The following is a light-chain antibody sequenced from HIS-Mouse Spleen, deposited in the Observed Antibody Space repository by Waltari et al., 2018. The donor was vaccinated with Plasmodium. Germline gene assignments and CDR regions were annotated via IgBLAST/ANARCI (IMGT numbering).Light chain of an antibody. V-gene: IGKV1-13*02. CDR3: QQCNSYPPT. CDR1: QGLSSA. CDR2: DAS. J-gene: IGKJ4*01. Sequence: AIQLTQSPSSLSASLGDRATIPCRASQGLSSALAWYQQKPGKAPRLLIYDASSLASGIPARFSGSGSGTDFTLTISSLQPEDFAAYYCQQCNSYPPTFGGGTQVEIK.